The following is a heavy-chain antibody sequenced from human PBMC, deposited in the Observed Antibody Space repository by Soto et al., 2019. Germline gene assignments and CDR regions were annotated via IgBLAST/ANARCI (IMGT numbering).Heavy chain of an antibody. CDR2: IYWDDDK. D-gene: IGHD2-21*01. V-gene: IGHV2-5*02. J-gene: IGHJ6*02. Sequence: QITLKESGPTLVKPTQTLTLTCTFSGFSLSTTGVGVGWIRQPPGKALEWLALIYWDDDKRYNPSLKSRLTIPKDTAKNQVVINMTHMDPVDTATYYCVQSRCGGDCLQSYSSHSYYGLDVWGPGTTVTVSS. CDR3: VQSRCGGDCLQSYSSHSYYGLDV. CDR1: GFSLSTTGVG.